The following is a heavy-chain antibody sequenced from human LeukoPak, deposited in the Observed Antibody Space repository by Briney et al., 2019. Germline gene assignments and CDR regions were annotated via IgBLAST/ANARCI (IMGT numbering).Heavy chain of an antibody. CDR2: ISHDGNRR. CDR3: ARDDGDGYNSLDY. CDR1: EFTFRNYA. V-gene: IGHV3-30*04. J-gene: IGHJ4*02. D-gene: IGHD5-24*01. Sequence: TGGSLRLSCTASEFTFRNYAMGWVRQAPGKGLECMAVISHDGNRRYYADSVKGRFTISRDNSKNTLYLQMNSPRGEDTAVYYCARDDGDGYNSLDYWGQGTLVIVSS.